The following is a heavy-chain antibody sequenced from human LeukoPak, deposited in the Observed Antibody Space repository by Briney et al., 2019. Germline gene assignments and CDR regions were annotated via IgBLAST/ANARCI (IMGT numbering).Heavy chain of an antibody. J-gene: IGHJ4*02. CDR3: ARDLGSGDHGLLV. Sequence: GGSLRLSSAASGFTFNSYTMNSVRQAPRKGLEWISYISRTGTTIYYADSVKGRFTIYRDNAKHSLYLQMNSLRSEDTGLYFCARDLGSGDHGLLVWGQGTLLTVSS. V-gene: IGHV3-48*01. D-gene: IGHD2-21*02. CDR2: ISRTGTTI. CDR1: GFTFNSYT.